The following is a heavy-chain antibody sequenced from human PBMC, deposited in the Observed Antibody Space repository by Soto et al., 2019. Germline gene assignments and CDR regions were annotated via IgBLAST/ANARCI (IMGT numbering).Heavy chain of an antibody. J-gene: IGHJ4*02. Sequence: PSETLSLTCTVSGGSIRPYYWSWSRHPPGRGLEWIGYIYYTGPTNYNPSLSSRVTISIDTSKNQFSLRLTSVTAADTAVYYCARDSPSSPSPGDSWRQGTLVPVSS. V-gene: IGHV4-59*01. CDR1: GGSIRPYY. CDR3: ARDSPSSPSPGDS. CDR2: IYYTGPT.